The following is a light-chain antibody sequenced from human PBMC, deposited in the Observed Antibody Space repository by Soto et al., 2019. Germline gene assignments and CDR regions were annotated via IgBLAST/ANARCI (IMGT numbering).Light chain of an antibody. CDR2: AAS. CDR1: QGISSY. J-gene: IGKJ1*01. CDR3: QQYYSYPRT. V-gene: IGKV1-8*01. Sequence: AILMTQSPSSLSASTGDRVTTTCRASQGISSYLAWYQQKPGKAPKLLIYAASTLQSGVPSRFSGSGSGTDFTLTISCLQSEDFATYYCQQYYSYPRTFGQGTKVDIK.